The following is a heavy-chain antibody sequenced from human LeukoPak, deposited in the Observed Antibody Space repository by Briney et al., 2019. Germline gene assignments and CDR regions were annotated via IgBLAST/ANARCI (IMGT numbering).Heavy chain of an antibody. CDR1: GGSISSGDYY. J-gene: IGHJ4*02. Sequence: SQTLSLTCTVSGGSISSGDYYWSWIRQPPGKGLEWIGYIYYSGSTYYNPSLKSRVTISVDTSKNQFSLKLSSVTAADTAVYYCVRVFSLRGYLFDYWGQGTLVTVSS. V-gene: IGHV4-30-4*01. D-gene: IGHD3-22*01. CDR2: IYYSGST. CDR3: VRVFSLRGYLFDY.